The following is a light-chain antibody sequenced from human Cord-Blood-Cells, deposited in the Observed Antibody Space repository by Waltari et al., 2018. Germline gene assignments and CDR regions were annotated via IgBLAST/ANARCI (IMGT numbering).Light chain of an antibody. V-gene: IGKV1-8*01. Sequence: AIRMTQYPSSFSASTGDRVTITCRASQGISSYLAWYQQKPGKAPKLLIYAASTLQSWVPSRFSGSGSGTDFTLTISCLQSEDFATYYCQQYYSYPWTFGQGTKVEIK. J-gene: IGKJ1*01. CDR1: QGISSY. CDR3: QQYYSYPWT. CDR2: AAS.